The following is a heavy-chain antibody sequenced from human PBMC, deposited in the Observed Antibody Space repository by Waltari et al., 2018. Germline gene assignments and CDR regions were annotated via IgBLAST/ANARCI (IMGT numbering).Heavy chain of an antibody. CDR2: IYYSGST. J-gene: IGHJ4*02. CDR1: GGSISSSSYY. D-gene: IGHD2-15*01. V-gene: IGHV4-39*07. CDR3: ARVHYGGTNFDY. Sequence: QLQLQESGPGLVKPSETLSLTCTVSGGSISSSSYYWGWIRQPPGKGLEWIGSIYYSGSTSSNPSLKSRVTISVDTSKNQFSLKLSSVTAADTAVYYCARVHYGGTNFDYWGQGTLVTVSS.